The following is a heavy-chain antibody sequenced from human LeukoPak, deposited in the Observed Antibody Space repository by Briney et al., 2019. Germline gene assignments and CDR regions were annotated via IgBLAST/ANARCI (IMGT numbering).Heavy chain of an antibody. CDR3: ARTFDY. V-gene: IGHV3-48*03. CDR2: ISSSGSTI. J-gene: IGHJ4*02. CDR1: VFTVSSYE. Sequence: GESLKISCAASVFTVSSYEMNWVRQAPGKGLEWVSYISSSGSTIYYADSVKGRFTISRDNAKNSLFLQMNSLRAEDTAVYYCARTFDYWGQGTLVTVSS.